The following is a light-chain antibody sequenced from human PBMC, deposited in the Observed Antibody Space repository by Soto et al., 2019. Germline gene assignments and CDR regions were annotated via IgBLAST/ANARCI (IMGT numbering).Light chain of an antibody. CDR1: QSVSNSY. V-gene: IGKV3-20*01. CDR2: GAS. J-gene: IGKJ1*01. CDR3: QQYGSSPWT. Sequence: ETVLTQSPGTLCLSPGERVTLSCRASQSVSNSYLAWYQQKPGQAPRLLIYGASSRATGIPDRFSGSGSGTDFTLTISRLEPEDFAVYYCQQYGSSPWTFGRGTKVDIK.